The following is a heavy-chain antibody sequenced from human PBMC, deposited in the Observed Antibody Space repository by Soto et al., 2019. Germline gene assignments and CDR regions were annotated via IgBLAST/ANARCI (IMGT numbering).Heavy chain of an antibody. CDR1: GGSISSGDYY. D-gene: IGHD5-18*01. CDR2: IYYSGST. CDR3: ASNSYGYTFYDD. V-gene: IGHV4-30-4*01. J-gene: IGHJ4*02. Sequence: SETLSLTCTVSGGSISSGDYYWSWIRQPPGKGLEWIGYIYYSGSTYYNPSLKSRVTISVDTSKNQFSLKLSSVTAADTAVYYCASNSYGYTFYDDWGQGTLVTVSS.